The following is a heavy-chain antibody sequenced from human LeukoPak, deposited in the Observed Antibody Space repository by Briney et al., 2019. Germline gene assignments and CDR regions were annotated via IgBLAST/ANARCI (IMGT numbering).Heavy chain of an antibody. J-gene: IGHJ4*02. D-gene: IGHD2-21*02. CDR1: GFTFSSYS. CDR2: ISSDSSVI. CDR3: AKDIVGGGDDY. Sequence: GGSLRLSCAASGFTFSSYSINWVRQAPGKGLEWVSSISSDSSVIFYEDSVRGRFTISRDNAKNSIYLQMNSLRVEDTAVYYCAKDIVGGGDDYWGQGTLVIVSS. V-gene: IGHV3-21*01.